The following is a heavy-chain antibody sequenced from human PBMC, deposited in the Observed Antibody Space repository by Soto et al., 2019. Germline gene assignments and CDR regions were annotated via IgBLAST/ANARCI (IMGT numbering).Heavy chain of an antibody. CDR3: ANRGGYNWNYDAFDI. CDR2: ISGSGGST. J-gene: IGHJ3*02. Sequence: EVQLLESGGGLVQPEGSLRLSCAASGFTFSSYAMSWVRQAPGKGLEWVSAISGSGGSTYYADSVKGRFTISRDNSKNTLYLQMNSLRAEDTAVYYCANRGGYNWNYDAFDIWGQGTMVTVSS. V-gene: IGHV3-23*01. CDR1: GFTFSSYA. D-gene: IGHD1-7*01.